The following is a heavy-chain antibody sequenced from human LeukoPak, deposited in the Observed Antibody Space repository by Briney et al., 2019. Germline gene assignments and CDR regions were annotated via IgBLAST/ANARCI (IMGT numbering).Heavy chain of an antibody. CDR3: ARGSSGSFDY. CDR1: GDSVSGNIVA. J-gene: IGHJ4*02. CDR2: TNYRSKWYN. V-gene: IGHV6-1*01. Sequence: SQTLSLTCDISGDSVSGNIVAWNWIRQSPSRGLEWLGRTNYRSKWYNDYAVSVRGLITINPDTSKNRFSLQLDSVTPEDTAVYYCARGSSGSFDYWGQGTLVTVSS. D-gene: IGHD6-19*01.